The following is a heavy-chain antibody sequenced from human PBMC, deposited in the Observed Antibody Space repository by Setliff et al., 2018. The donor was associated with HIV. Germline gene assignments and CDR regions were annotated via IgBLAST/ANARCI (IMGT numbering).Heavy chain of an antibody. CDR1: GDTFSTYV. CDR2: VTPILHTT. J-gene: IGHJ4*02. D-gene: IGHD2-8*01. Sequence: GASVKVSCKSSGDTFSTYVFTWVRQAPGQGLEWMGGVTPILHTTNYAQKFQGRVTITADISTSTVYMDLSSLTSEDSAIYYCARDHQTMVWLDYWGQGTLVTVSS. CDR3: ARDHQTMVWLDY. V-gene: IGHV1-69*10.